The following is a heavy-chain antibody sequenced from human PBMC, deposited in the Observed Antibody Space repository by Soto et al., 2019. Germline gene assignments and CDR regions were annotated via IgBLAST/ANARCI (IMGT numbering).Heavy chain of an antibody. D-gene: IGHD3-16*01. V-gene: IGHV4-59*01. J-gene: IGHJ4*02. Sequence: SSETLSLTCTGSGGSISRYHWSWIRQPPGKGREWIGYIYYSGSTYYNPSLRSRVAISVDTSKNRFSLKVSSVTAADTAVYYCASFHADYEYFFDSWGQGTLVTVSS. CDR2: IYYSGST. CDR3: ASFHADYEYFFDS. CDR1: GGSISRYH.